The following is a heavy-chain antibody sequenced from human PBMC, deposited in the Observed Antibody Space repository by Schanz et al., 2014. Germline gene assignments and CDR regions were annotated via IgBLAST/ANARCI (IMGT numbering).Heavy chain of an antibody. J-gene: IGHJ6*03. CDR1: GFTFDDYA. V-gene: IGHV3-9*01. CDR3: AEESRSESKIIDV. D-gene: IGHD3-16*02. Sequence: EVQVVESGGGLVQPGGSLRLSCTASGFTFDDYALPWVRQAPGKGLEWVSNIPWNGAAIGYAGSVRGRFTISRDSAKNSLYLQMNSLRPEDTALYYCAEESRSESKIIDVWGKGTTVTVSS. CDR2: IPWNGAAI.